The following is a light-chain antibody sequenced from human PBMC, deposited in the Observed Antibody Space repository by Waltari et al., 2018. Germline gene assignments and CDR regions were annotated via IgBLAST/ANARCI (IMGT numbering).Light chain of an antibody. Sequence: QSALTQPASVSGSPGQSITISCTGTSSDAGGYNYASWYQQHPGKAPKLMIYDVSKRPSGVSNRFSGSKSGNTASLTISGLQAEDEADYYCCSYAGSSTPVFGGGTKLTVL. CDR2: DVS. V-gene: IGLV2-23*02. CDR1: SSDAGGYNY. J-gene: IGLJ2*01. CDR3: CSYAGSSTPV.